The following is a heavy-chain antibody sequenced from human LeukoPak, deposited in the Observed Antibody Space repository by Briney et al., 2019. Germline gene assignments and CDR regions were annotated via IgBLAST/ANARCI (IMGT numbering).Heavy chain of an antibody. CDR3: AREDRVLRFLEWKSYFDY. Sequence: SETLSLTCTVSGYSISSGYYWGWIRQPPGKGLEWIGSIYHSGSTYYNPSLKSRVTISVDTSKNQFSLKLSSVTAADTAVYYCAREDRVLRFLEWKSYFDYWGQGTLVTVSS. V-gene: IGHV4-38-2*02. J-gene: IGHJ4*02. CDR1: GYSISSGYY. D-gene: IGHD3-3*01. CDR2: IYHSGST.